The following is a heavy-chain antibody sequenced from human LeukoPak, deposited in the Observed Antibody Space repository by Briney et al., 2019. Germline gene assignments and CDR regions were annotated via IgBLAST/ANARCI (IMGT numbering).Heavy chain of an antibody. CDR1: GFTFDDYG. Sequence: PGGSLRLSCAASGFTFDDYGMSWVRQAPGKGLEWVSGINWNGGSTGYADSVKGRFTISRDNAKNSLYLQMNSLRAEDTAVYYCARAYFYYDSSGYYGDYWGQGTLVTVSS. CDR3: ARAYFYYDSSGYYGDY. D-gene: IGHD3-22*01. J-gene: IGHJ4*02. V-gene: IGHV3-20*04. CDR2: INWNGGST.